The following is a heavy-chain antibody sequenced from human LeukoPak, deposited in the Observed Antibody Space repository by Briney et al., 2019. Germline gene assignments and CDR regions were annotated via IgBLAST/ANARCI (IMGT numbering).Heavy chain of an antibody. CDR1: GFTFSRFW. D-gene: IGHD3-22*01. CDR2: INHDGSQK. V-gene: IGHV3-7*01. J-gene: IGHJ4*02. Sequence: GGSLRLSCAASGFTFSRFWMSWVRQVPGKGLEWVANINHDGSQKYSVDSVSGRFTISRDNAKNSLHLQLHSLRAEDTAVYYCARDNGNYYYDTSGYYYYFDYWGQGTLVTVSS. CDR3: ARDNGNYYYDTSGYYYYFDY.